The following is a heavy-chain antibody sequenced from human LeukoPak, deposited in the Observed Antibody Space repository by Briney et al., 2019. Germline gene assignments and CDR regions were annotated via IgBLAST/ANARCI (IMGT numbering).Heavy chain of an antibody. CDR3: AKLVIDSGKPEDF. CDR1: GYTFTNYG. Sequence: ASVKVSCKASGYTFTNYGISWVRQAPGQGLEWMGWISAYSGNTNYAQKFQGRITMTTETSTSTAYMELRRLRSEDTAVYYCAKLVIDSGKPEDFWGQGTLVTVSS. J-gene: IGHJ4*02. V-gene: IGHV1-18*01. CDR2: ISAYSGNT. D-gene: IGHD2/OR15-2a*01.